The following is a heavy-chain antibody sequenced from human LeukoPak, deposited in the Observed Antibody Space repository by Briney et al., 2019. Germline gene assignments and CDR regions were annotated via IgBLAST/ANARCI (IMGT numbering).Heavy chain of an antibody. J-gene: IGHJ5*02. CDR1: GITFSSYG. CDR3: ARDWSGWSYNWFDP. D-gene: IGHD6-19*01. Sequence: PGGSLRLSCVASGITFSSYGMHWVRQAPGKGLEWVAFIRYDGSNKYYADSVKGRFTISRDNAKNSLYLQMNSLRAEDTAVYYCARDWSGWSYNWFDPWGQGTLVTVSS. CDR2: IRYDGSNK. V-gene: IGHV3-30*02.